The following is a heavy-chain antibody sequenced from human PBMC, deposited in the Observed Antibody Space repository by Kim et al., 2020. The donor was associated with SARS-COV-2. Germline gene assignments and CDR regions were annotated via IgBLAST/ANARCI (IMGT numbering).Heavy chain of an antibody. J-gene: IGHJ4*02. D-gene: IGHD3-22*01. CDR2: IWEDGSRH. V-gene: IGHV3-33*01. Sequence: VGQAPGKGPEGLAMIWEDGSRHSYADSVEGRFTISRDNSRNTLYLQMTTLRGDDTAMYYCARVHDFYGHSGDYFPVIDNWGQGALVTVS. CDR3: ARVHDFYGHSGDYFPVIDN.